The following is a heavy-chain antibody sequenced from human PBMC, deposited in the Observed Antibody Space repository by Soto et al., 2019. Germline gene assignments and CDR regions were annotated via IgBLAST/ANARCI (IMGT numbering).Heavy chain of an antibody. CDR1: GGSFSRYY. V-gene: IGHV4-34*01. J-gene: IGHJ5*02. Sequence: TLSLTCAVYGGSFSRYYWSWIRQPPGKGLEWIGEINHSGSTNYNPSLKSRVTISVDTSKNQFSLKLSSVTAADTAVYYCARGVPYYYGSGSSGWFDPWGQGTLVTVSS. D-gene: IGHD3-10*01. CDR3: ARGVPYYYGSGSSGWFDP. CDR2: INHSGST.